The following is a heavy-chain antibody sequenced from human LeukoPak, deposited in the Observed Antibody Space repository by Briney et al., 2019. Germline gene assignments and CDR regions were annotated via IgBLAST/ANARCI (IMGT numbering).Heavy chain of an antibody. D-gene: IGHD4-23*01. Sequence: ASVKVSCKASGYTFTNYDINWVRQATGQGLEWTGWMNPNSGDTGYAQKFQDRVTMTRNTSISTAYIELSSLRSEDTAVYYCARDYGGNSGWFDPWGQGTLVTVSS. CDR2: MNPNSGDT. V-gene: IGHV1-8*01. CDR3: ARDYGGNSGWFDP. CDR1: GYTFTNYD. J-gene: IGHJ5*02.